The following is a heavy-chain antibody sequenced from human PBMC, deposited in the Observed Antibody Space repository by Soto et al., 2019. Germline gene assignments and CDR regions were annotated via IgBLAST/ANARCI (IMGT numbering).Heavy chain of an antibody. D-gene: IGHD3-22*01. CDR1: DGSISPNY. Sequence: QVQLQESGPGLVKPSETLSLKRTVSDGSISPNYWTWIRQPPGKGLEWIGYIYYAGTTTYHPSLKSRVSISLDTSKNEVSLKLTSVTAADTAVYYCARLGAYYQALDSWGQGILVTVSS. CDR2: IYYAGTT. V-gene: IGHV4-59*08. CDR3: ARLGAYYQALDS. J-gene: IGHJ4*02.